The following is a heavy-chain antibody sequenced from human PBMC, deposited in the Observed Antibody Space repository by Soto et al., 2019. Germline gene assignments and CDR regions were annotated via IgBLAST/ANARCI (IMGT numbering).Heavy chain of an antibody. CDR3: ARDSRITAIVAEIEL. CDR2: VAHDGFSK. D-gene: IGHD2-21*01. CDR1: GFSFSDHA. Sequence: PAGSLCLSCAASGFSFSDHAMHWVRRAPANALAWVPLVAHDGFSKYYAGYVAGPFTISSDKSSNTLFLQIDSLDTVAPGVSYSARDSRITAIVAEIELWGRGTLVSDSP. J-gene: IGHJ4*01. V-gene: IGHV3-30*14.